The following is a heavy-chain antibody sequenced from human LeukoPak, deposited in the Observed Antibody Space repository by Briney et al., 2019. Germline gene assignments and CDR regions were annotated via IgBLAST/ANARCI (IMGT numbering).Heavy chain of an antibody. D-gene: IGHD2-15*01. CDR1: GYSFTSYW. Sequence: GESLKTSCKGSGYSFTSYWIGWVRQMPGKGLEWMGIIYPGDSDTRYSPSLQGQVTISADKSISTAYLQWSRLKASDTAMYYCARDGCSGGSCYSINWFDPWGQGTLVTVSS. CDR3: ARDGCSGGSCYSINWFDP. J-gene: IGHJ5*02. CDR2: IYPGDSDT. V-gene: IGHV5-51*01.